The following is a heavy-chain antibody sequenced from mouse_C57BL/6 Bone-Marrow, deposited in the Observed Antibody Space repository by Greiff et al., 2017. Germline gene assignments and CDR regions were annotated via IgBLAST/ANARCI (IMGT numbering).Heavy chain of an antibody. J-gene: IGHJ1*03. D-gene: IGHD2-5*01. V-gene: IGHV1-55*01. CDR2: IYPGSGST. CDR1: GYTFTSYW. CDR3: ARPYYSNYWYFDV. Sequence: QVQLKQPGAELVKPGASVKMSCKASGYTFTSYWITWVKQRPGQGLEWIGAIYPGSGSTNYNEKFKSKATLTVDTSSSTAYMQRSSLTSEDSAVYYCARPYYSNYWYFDVWGTGTTVTGSS.